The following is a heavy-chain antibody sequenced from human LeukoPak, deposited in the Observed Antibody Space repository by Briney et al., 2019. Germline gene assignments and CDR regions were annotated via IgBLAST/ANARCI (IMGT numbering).Heavy chain of an antibody. D-gene: IGHD6-19*01. CDR1: GYTFTSYY. J-gene: IGHJ6*04. Sequence: GASVKVSCKASGYTFTSYYMHWVRQAPGQGLEWMGIINPSGGSTSYAQKFQGRVTMTRDTSTSTVYMELSSLRSEDTAVYYCAIEVAVAGIPPLGMDVWGKGTTVTVSS. CDR2: INPSGGST. V-gene: IGHV1-46*01. CDR3: AIEVAVAGIPPLGMDV.